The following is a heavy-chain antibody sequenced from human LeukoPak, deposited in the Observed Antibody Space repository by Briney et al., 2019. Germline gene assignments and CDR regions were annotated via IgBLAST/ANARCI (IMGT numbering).Heavy chain of an antibody. D-gene: IGHD6-13*01. CDR2: IYRSDSDN. J-gene: IGHJ4*02. Sequence: GGALEISWHASGYLFTTYWIGWVRQMPGKGLGWMGIIYRSDSDNRYNPSLQGQVTISGDKSISTAYLQLSRLEASDTAIYYCARGYSSSWAFDYWGQGTLVTVSS. CDR1: GYLFTTYW. CDR3: ARGYSSSWAFDY. V-gene: IGHV5-51*01.